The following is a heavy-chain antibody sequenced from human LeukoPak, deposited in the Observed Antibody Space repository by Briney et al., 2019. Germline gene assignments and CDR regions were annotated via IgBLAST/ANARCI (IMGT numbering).Heavy chain of an antibody. CDR1: GGSISSYY. CDR3: ASYTTSRYCSSTSCYRAFDI. J-gene: IGHJ3*02. CDR2: IYYSGST. Sequence: SETLSLTCTVSGGSISSYYWSWIRQPPGKGREGMGYIYYSGSTNYNPSPNSRVPISVDPSKNKFSLKLSSVTAADTAVYYCASYTTSRYCSSTSCYRAFDIWGQGTMVTVSS. V-gene: IGHV4-59*01. D-gene: IGHD2-2*01.